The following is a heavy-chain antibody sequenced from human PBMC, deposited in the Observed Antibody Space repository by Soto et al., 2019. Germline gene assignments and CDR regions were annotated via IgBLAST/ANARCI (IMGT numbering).Heavy chain of an antibody. J-gene: IGHJ6*02. CDR2: IYHSGST. D-gene: IGHD2-2*01. Sequence: QVQLQESGPGLVKPSGTLSLTCAVSGGSISSSNWWSWVRQPPGKGLEWIGEIYHSGSTNYNPSLXXRXXISVDKSKNQFSLKLGSVTAADTAVYYCARVVGGYYYGMDVWGQGPTVTVSS. CDR1: GGSISSSNW. V-gene: IGHV4-4*02. CDR3: ARVVGGYYYGMDV.